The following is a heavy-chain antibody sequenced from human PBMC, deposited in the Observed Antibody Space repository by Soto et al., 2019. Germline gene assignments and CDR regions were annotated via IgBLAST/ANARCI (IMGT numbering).Heavy chain of an antibody. V-gene: IGHV4-39*01. CDR2: IYYSGST. J-gene: IGHJ6*02. Sequence: QLQLQESGPGLVKPSETLSLTCTVSGGSISSSTYYWGWIRQPPGNGLEWIGTIYYSGSTFYNPSLKSRVTISVDTSKKQFSLKLNSVTAADTAVYYCARQGFGEETSYYYYSLDVWGQGTTVTVSS. CDR1: GGSISSSTYY. CDR3: ARQGFGEETSYYYYSLDV. D-gene: IGHD3-10*01.